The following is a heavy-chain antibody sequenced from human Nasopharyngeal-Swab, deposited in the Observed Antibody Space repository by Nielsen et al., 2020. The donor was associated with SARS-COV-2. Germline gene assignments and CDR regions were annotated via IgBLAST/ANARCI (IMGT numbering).Heavy chain of an antibody. D-gene: IGHD5-18*01. CDR2: IYYSGST. CDR3: ARLGGDTAMGL. Sequence: SETLSLTCTVSGGSTSSSSYYWGWIRQPPGKGLEWIGSIYYSGSTYYNPSLKSRVTISVDTSKNQFSLKLSSVTAADTAVYYCARLGGDTAMGLWGQGTLVTVSS. V-gene: IGHV4-39*01. CDR1: GGSTSSSSYY. J-gene: IGHJ4*02.